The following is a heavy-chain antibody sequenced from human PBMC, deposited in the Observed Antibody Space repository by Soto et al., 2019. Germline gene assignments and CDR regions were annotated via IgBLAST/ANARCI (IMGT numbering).Heavy chain of an antibody. CDR1: GGSFSGYY. V-gene: IGHV4-34*01. J-gene: IGHJ4*02. Sequence: SETPSLTCAVYGGSFSGYYWSWIRQPPGKGLEWIGEINHSGSTNYNPSLKSRVTISVDTSKNQFSLKLSSVTAADTAVYYCARGYCTNGVCYIGSFDYWGQGTLVTVSS. D-gene: IGHD2-8*01. CDR3: ARGYCTNGVCYIGSFDY. CDR2: INHSGST.